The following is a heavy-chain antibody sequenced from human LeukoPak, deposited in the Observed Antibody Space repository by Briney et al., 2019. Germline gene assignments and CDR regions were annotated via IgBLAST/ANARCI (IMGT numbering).Heavy chain of an antibody. D-gene: IGHD3-3*01. CDR2: ISAYNGNT. J-gene: IGHJ5*02. Sequence: GASVKVSCKASGYTFTSYGISWVRQAPGQGLEWMGWISAYNGNTNYAQKLQGRVTMTTDTSTSTAYMELRSLRSDDTAVYYCARDGGSLRFLEWPNPSNWFDPWGQGTLVTVSS. CDR3: ARDGGSLRFLEWPNPSNWFDP. V-gene: IGHV1-18*01. CDR1: GYTFTSYG.